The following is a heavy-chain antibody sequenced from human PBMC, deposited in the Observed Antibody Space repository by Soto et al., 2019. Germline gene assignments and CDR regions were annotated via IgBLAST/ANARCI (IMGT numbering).Heavy chain of an antibody. V-gene: IGHV3-23*01. CDR2: ISCSGGST. CDR3: AKDRVITMVRGVINPPGY. Sequence: PGGSLRLSCAASGFTFSSYAMSWVRQAPGKGLEWVSAISCSGGSTYYADSVKGRFTISRDNSKNTLYLQMNSLRAEDTAVYYCAKDRVITMVRGVINPPGYWGQGTLVTVSS. J-gene: IGHJ4*02. CDR1: GFTFSSYA. D-gene: IGHD3-10*01.